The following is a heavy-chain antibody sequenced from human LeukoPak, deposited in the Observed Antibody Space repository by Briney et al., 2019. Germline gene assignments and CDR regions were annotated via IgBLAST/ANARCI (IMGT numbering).Heavy chain of an antibody. V-gene: IGHV4-34*01. D-gene: IGHD6-13*01. J-gene: IGHJ4*02. CDR1: GGSISSYY. CDR2: INHSGST. CDR3: ARGLRRAAAKYYFDY. Sequence: SETLSLTYTVSGGSISSYYWSWIRQPPGKGLEWIGEINHSGSTNYNPSPKSRVTISVDTSKNQFSLKLSSVTAADTAVYYCARGLRRAAAKYYFDYWGQGTLVTVSS.